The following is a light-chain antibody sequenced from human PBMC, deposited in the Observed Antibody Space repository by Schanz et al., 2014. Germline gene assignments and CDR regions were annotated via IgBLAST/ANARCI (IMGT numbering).Light chain of an antibody. J-gene: IGLJ3*02. Sequence: QSVLTQPPSVSGAPGQRVSISCAGSSSNIGAGYDVHWFQQHPGTAPKLLIYGNSDRPSGVPDRFSGSKSGTSGSLAITGLQAEDEADYYCQSYDIRLSVWVFGGGTKVTVL. CDR2: GNS. CDR1: SSNIGAGYD. V-gene: IGLV1-40*01. CDR3: QSYDIRLSVWV.